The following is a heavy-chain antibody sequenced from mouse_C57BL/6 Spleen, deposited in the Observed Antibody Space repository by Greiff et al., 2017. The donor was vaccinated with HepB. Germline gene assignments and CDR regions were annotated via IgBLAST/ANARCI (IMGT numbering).Heavy chain of an antibody. CDR2: IYPGSGNT. J-gene: IGHJ4*01. CDR3: ARLPGYYYAMDY. Sequence: QVQLQQSGAELVRPGASVKLSCKASGYTFTDYYINWVKQRPGQGLEWIARIYPGSGNTYYNEKFKGKATLTAEKSSSTAYMQLSSLTSEDSAVYFCARLPGYYYAMDYWGQGTSVTVSS. V-gene: IGHV1-76*01. D-gene: IGHD2-2*01. CDR1: GYTFTDYY.